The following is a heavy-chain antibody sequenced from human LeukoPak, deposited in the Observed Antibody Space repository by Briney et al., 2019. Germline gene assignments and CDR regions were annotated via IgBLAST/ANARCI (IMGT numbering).Heavy chain of an antibody. CDR1: GFTFSNYG. CDR3: AKSYASGSFYDY. D-gene: IGHD3-10*01. V-gene: IGHV3-23*01. J-gene: IGHJ4*02. Sequence: GGSLRLSCAASGFTFSNYGMSWVRQSPGKGLEGVSRVSGSGCRTYYADSVKGRFTISRDNSKNTLSLQMNNLRADDTAVYYCAKSYASGSFYDYWGQGTLVTVSS. CDR2: VSGSGCRT.